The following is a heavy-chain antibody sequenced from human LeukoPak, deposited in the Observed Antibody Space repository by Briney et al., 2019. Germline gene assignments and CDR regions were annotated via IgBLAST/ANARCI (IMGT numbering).Heavy chain of an antibody. CDR1: GFTFRKYW. V-gene: IGHV3-7*01. CDR3: ARFFSRWDRPYYFDH. J-gene: IGHJ4*02. D-gene: IGHD3-16*01. Sequence: GGSLRLSCTVSGFTFRKYWMSWVRQAPGKGLEWVANIKEDGSEKNYVDSVKGRCTISRDNSKNSVDLQMNSLRGEDTAVYYCARFFSRWDRPYYFDHWGQGTLVTVSS. CDR2: IKEDGSEK.